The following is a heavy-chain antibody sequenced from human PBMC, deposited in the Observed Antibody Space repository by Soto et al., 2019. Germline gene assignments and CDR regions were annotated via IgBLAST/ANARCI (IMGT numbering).Heavy chain of an antibody. CDR3: AAGGGLPRYY. Sequence: PSETLCLTCAVSGCSISSGGYSWSWIRQPPGKGLEWIGYIYHSGSTYYNPSLKSRVTISVDRSKNQFSLKLSSVTAADTAVYYCAAGGGLPRYYWGQGTLVTVSS. V-gene: IGHV4-30-2*01. CDR1: GCSISSGGYS. D-gene: IGHD5-12*01. J-gene: IGHJ4*02. CDR2: IYHSGST.